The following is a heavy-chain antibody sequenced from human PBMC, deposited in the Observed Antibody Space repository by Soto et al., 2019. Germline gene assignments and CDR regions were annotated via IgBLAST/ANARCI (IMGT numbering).Heavy chain of an antibody. CDR3: AREPITMVRGVLYYYYGMDV. V-gene: IGHV1-69*13. J-gene: IGHJ6*02. D-gene: IGHD3-10*01. CDR2: IIPIFGTA. Sequence: GASVKVSCKASGGTFSSYAISWVRQAPGQGLEWMGGIIPIFGTANYAQKFQGRVTITADESTSTAYMELSSLRSEDTAVYYCAREPITMVRGVLYYYYGMDVWGQGTTVTVSS. CDR1: GGTFSSYA.